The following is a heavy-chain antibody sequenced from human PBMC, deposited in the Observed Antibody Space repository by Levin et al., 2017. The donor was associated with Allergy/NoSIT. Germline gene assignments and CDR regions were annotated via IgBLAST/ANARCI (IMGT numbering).Heavy chain of an antibody. V-gene: IGHV1-8*01. D-gene: IGHD4-11*01. Sequence: ASVKVSCKASGYTFTSYDINWVRQATGQGLEWMGWMNPNSGNTGYAQKFQGRVTMTRNTSISTAYMELSSLRSEDTAVYYCARVGSTVTTAFYNWFDPWGQGTLVTVSS. CDR2: MNPNSGNT. J-gene: IGHJ5*02. CDR3: ARVGSTVTTAFYNWFDP. CDR1: GYTFTSYD.